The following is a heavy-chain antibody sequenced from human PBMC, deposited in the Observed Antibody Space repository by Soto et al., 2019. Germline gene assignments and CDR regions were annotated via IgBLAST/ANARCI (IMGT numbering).Heavy chain of an antibody. D-gene: IGHD3-9*01. Sequence: SETLSLTCAVSGGSISSSNWWSWVRQPPGKGLEWIGEIYHSGSTNYNPSLKSRVTISVDTSKNQFSLKLSSVTAADTAVYYCARVYDILTGPFDYWGQGTLVTVSS. CDR1: GGSISSSNW. CDR3: ARVYDILTGPFDY. J-gene: IGHJ4*02. CDR2: IYHSGST. V-gene: IGHV4-4*02.